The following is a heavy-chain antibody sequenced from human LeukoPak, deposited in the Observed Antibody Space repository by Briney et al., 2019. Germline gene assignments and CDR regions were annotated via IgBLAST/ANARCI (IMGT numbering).Heavy chain of an antibody. J-gene: IGHJ3*02. CDR3: ARQWVSGSDAFDI. D-gene: IGHD3-22*01. CDR1: GGSISSGGYS. CDR2: IYHSGST. V-gene: IGHV4-30-2*02. Sequence: PSETLSLTCAVSGGSISSGGYSWSWIRQPPGKGLEWIGYIYHSGSTYYNPSLKSRITMSIDTPKNQFSLKVTSVTAADTAVYYCARQWVSGSDAFDIWGQGTMVTVSS.